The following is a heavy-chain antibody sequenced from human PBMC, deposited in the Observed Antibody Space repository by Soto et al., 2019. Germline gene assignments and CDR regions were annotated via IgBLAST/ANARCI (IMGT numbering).Heavy chain of an antibody. CDR1: GFTFSSYG. D-gene: IGHD6-19*01. CDR2: IWYDGSNK. V-gene: IGHV3-33*01. Sequence: QVQLVESGGGVVQPGRSLRLSCAASGFTFSSYGMHWVRQAPGKGLEWVAVIWYDGSNKYYADSVKGRFTISRDNSKNTLYLQMNSLRAEDTAVYYCARPIRPGIAVAGTSHWGQGTLVTVSS. J-gene: IGHJ4*02. CDR3: ARPIRPGIAVAGTSH.